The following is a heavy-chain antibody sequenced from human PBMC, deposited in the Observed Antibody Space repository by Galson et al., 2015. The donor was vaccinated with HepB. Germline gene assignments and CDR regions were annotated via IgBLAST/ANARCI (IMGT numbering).Heavy chain of an antibody. CDR2: INAGNGNT. V-gene: IGHV1-3*01. J-gene: IGHJ6*02. Sequence: SVKVSCKASGYTFTSYAMHWVRQAPGQRLEWMGWINAGNGNTKYSQKFQGRVTITRDTSASTAYMELSSLRSEDTAVYYCARGAARPNYYYYGMDVWGQGTTVTVSS. D-gene: IGHD6-6*01. CDR1: GYTFTSYA. CDR3: ARGAARPNYYYYGMDV.